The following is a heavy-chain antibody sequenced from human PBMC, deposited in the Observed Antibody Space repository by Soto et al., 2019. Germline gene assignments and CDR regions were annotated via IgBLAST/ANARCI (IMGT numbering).Heavy chain of an antibody. CDR1: GGSMGSYY. D-gene: IGHD3-3*01. CDR2: VYSSGGT. CDR3: ARGQRFSDWFDP. J-gene: IGHJ5*02. Sequence: SENLSLTCTVSGGSMGSYYWTWIRQPAGKGLEWIGRVYSSGGTHYNPSLKRRVTISLDTSKNQFSLRLLSVTDADTAVYYCARGQRFSDWFDPWGQGTLVTVSS. V-gene: IGHV4-4*07.